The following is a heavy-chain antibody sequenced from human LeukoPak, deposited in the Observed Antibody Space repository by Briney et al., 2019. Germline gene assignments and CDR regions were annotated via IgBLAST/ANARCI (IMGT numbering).Heavy chain of an antibody. CDR1: GGSFSGYY. V-gene: IGHV4-34*01. Sequence: PSETLSLTCGVYGGSFSGYYWSWIRQPPGRGLEWIGEINQRGNTNYNPSLKSRVTISVDTSKNQLSLKLSSVTAADTGVYYCATKYSVAVAANPPYFDYWGQGTLVTVSS. CDR2: INQRGNT. D-gene: IGHD6-19*01. CDR3: ATKYSVAVAANPPYFDY. J-gene: IGHJ4*02.